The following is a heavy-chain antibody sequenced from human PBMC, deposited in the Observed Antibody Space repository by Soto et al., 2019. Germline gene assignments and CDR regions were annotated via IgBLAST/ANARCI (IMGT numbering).Heavy chain of an antibody. CDR2: IYASGST. J-gene: IGHJ2*01. CDR1: GGSISSSNW. V-gene: IGHV4-4*02. CDR3: ARFNWYFDL. Sequence: SETLSLTCAVSGGSISSSNWWSWVRQPPGKGLEWIGEIYASGSTNYNPSLKSRVTISLDKSWTQFSLKLSSVTAADTAVYYCARFNWYFDLWGRGTLVTVSS.